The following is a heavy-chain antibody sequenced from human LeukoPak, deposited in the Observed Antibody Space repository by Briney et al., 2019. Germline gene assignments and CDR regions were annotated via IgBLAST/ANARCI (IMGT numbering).Heavy chain of an antibody. D-gene: IGHD6-25*01. CDR2: IYSGGST. Sequence: GGSLRLSCAASGFTVSRYYMSWVRQAPGKGLEWVSVIYSGGSTYYADSLKGRFTISRDNSKNTLYLQINSLRAEDTAVYSCARARGQYDYWGQGTLVTVSS. V-gene: IGHV3-53*01. CDR1: GFTVSRYY. J-gene: IGHJ4*02. CDR3: ARARGQYDY.